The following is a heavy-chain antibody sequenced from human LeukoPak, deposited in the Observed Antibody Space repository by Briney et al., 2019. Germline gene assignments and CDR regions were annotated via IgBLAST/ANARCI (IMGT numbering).Heavy chain of an antibody. CDR1: GGTFSSYA. J-gene: IGHJ4*02. CDR3: ARGPEGGCDY. CDR2: IIPIFGTA. Sequence: AASVKVSCKASGGTFSSYAISWERQAPGQGLEWMGGIIPIFGTANYAQKFQGRVTITADESTSTAYMELSSLRSEDTAVYYCARGPEGGCDYLGQGTLVTVSS. V-gene: IGHV1-69*13. D-gene: IGHD1-26*01.